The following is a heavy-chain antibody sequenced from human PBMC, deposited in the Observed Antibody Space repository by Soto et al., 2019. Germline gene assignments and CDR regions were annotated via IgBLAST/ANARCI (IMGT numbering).Heavy chain of an antibody. J-gene: IGHJ2*01. V-gene: IGHV3-74*01. Sequence: EVQLVESGGGLVQPGGSLRLSCAASGFTFSSYWMHWIRQAPGKGLVWVSRINSDGSSTSYADSVKGRCTISRDNAKNTLYLQMNSLRVEDTAVYYCARGGGRNWYFDLWGRGTLVTVSS. CDR1: GFTFSSYW. CDR3: ARGGGRNWYFDL. CDR2: INSDGSST. D-gene: IGHD3-16*01.